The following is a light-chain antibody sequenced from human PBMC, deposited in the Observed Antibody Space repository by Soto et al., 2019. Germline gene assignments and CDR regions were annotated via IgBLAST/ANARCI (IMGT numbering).Light chain of an antibody. CDR2: KAS. V-gene: IGKV1-5*03. Sequence: DIQMTQSPSTLSASVGDRVTITCRASQSISIWLAWYQQKPGKAPKILIYKASSLESGVPSSFSGSGPGTDFTLTISSLQPDYFATYYCQQYSTYTPRTFGQGTKVEIK. CDR1: QSISIW. CDR3: QQYSTYTPRT. J-gene: IGKJ1*01.